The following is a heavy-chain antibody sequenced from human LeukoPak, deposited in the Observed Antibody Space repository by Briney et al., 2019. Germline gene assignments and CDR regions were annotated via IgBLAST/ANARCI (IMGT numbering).Heavy chain of an antibody. CDR3: AGGQGWHFDL. J-gene: IGHJ2*01. CDR2: IGTSSSTI. CDR1: GFTFSTYT. Sequence: GGSLRLSCAASGFTFSTYTMNWVRQSPGKGLEWVSNIGTSSSTIYYADSVKGRFTISRDNAKNSLYLQMNSLRADDTAVYYCAGGQGWHFDLWGLGTLITVSS. D-gene: IGHD2-15*01. V-gene: IGHV3-48*01.